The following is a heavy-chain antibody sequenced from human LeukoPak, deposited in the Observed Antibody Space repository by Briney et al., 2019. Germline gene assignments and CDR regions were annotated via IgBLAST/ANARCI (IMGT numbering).Heavy chain of an antibody. CDR1: GFTFSSYE. J-gene: IGHJ4*02. CDR2: ITSGGGSI. CDR3: ATVGRKTTPGY. Sequence: GGSLRLSCAASGFTFSSYEMNWVRQAPGKGLEWVSYITSGGGSIYYGDSVKGRFTISRDNAKNSLYLQMNSLRVEDTAVYYCATVGRKTTPGYWGQGTLVTVSS. D-gene: IGHD1-26*01. V-gene: IGHV3-48*03.